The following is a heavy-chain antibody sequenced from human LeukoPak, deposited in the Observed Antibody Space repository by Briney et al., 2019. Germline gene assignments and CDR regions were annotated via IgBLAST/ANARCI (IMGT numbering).Heavy chain of an antibody. Sequence: GESLKISCKGSGHSFTSYWIGWVRQMPGKGLEWMGIIYPGDSDTRYSPSFQGQVTISADKSISTAYLQWSSLKASDTAMYYCARHRYYYDSSGYPPDYWGQGTLVTVSS. D-gene: IGHD3-22*01. J-gene: IGHJ4*02. V-gene: IGHV5-51*01. CDR1: GHSFTSYW. CDR2: IYPGDSDT. CDR3: ARHRYYYDSSGYPPDY.